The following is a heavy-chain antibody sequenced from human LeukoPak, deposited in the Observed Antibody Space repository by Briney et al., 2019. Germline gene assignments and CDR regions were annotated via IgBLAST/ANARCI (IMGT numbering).Heavy chain of an antibody. CDR1: GFTFSSYT. CDR3: ARGQNSFDI. D-gene: IGHD2/OR15-2a*01. V-gene: IGHV3-21*01. Sequence: PGESLRLSCAASGFTFSSYTMNWVRQAPGKRLEWVSSISTGSNYIYYADSVKGRFTISRDNAKNSLYLQMNSLRAEDTAVYSCARGQNSFDIWGQGTMVTVSS. CDR2: ISTGSNYI. J-gene: IGHJ3*02.